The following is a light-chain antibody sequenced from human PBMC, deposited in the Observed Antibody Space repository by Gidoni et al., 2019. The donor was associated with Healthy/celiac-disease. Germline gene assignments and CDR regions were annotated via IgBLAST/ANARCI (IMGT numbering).Light chain of an antibody. CDR3: LQDYNYPFT. J-gene: IGKJ3*01. V-gene: IGKV1-6*01. CDR1: QGIRND. CDR2: AAS. Sequence: AIQMTQSPASLSASVVDRVTITCRASQGIRNDIGWYQQKPGKPPKLLIYAASSLQSGVPSRFSGSGSGTDFTLTISSLQPEDFATYYCLQDYNYPFTFGPGTKVDIK.